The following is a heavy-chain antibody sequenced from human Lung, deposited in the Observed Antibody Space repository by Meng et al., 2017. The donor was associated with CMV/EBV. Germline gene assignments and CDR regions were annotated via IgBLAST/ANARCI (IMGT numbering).Heavy chain of an antibody. Sequence: QGQLGEWGPARVKPSATLSLTCAVSGDSITNHNWGAWVRQPPGKGLEWIGEIPHRGSSAYNPSLKSRVSMSIDKSKNQFSLKLTSVTAADTAVYHCLRRSGGSVWGQGTLVTVSS. J-gene: IGHJ1*01. CDR2: IPHRGSS. CDR3: LRRSGGSV. CDR1: GDSITNHNW. V-gene: IGHV4-4*02. D-gene: IGHD3-10*01.